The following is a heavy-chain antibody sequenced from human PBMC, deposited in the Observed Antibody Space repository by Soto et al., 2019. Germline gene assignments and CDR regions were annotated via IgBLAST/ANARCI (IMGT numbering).Heavy chain of an antibody. J-gene: IGHJ4*02. CDR1: GFTFSSNA. Sequence: EVQLLESGGGLVQPGGSLRLSCAASGFTFSSNAMSWVRQAPGKGLEWVSAISGSGGSTYYADSVKGRFTISRDNSKNTLYLQMNSLRAEDTAVYYCAKDSGDTIFGVVIPIDYWGQGTLVTVSS. CDR2: ISGSGGST. CDR3: AKDSGDTIFGVVIPIDY. V-gene: IGHV3-23*01. D-gene: IGHD3-3*01.